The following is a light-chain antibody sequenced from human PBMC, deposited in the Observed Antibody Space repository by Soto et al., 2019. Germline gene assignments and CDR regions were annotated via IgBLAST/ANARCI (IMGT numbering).Light chain of an antibody. J-gene: IGKJ5*01. Sequence: ETVLTQSPGTLSLSPGERATLSCRASQSVSSSSLAWYQQRPGQAPRLLIYGTSSRATGIPDRFSGSGSGTDFTLAIRRLEPEDSAVYYCQQYGGSPSITFGQGTRLEIK. V-gene: IGKV3-20*01. CDR2: GTS. CDR3: QQYGGSPSIT. CDR1: QSVSSSS.